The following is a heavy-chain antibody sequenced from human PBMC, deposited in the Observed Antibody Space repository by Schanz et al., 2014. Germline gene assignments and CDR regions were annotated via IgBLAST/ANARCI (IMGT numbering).Heavy chain of an antibody. CDR3: ARYGFRKFGVVYGLAV. CDR1: GFTFADYY. D-gene: IGHD3-3*01. V-gene: IGHV3-11*01. Sequence: VQVVESGGGFVQPGGSLRLSCAGSGFTFADYYMTWIRQAPGKGLEWISYVSSYDTTVSYADSVKGRFTISRDNAKNSVYLQMNSLRVEDTAVYYCARYGFRKFGVVYGLAVWGQGTTVTVS. J-gene: IGHJ6*02. CDR2: VSSYDTTV.